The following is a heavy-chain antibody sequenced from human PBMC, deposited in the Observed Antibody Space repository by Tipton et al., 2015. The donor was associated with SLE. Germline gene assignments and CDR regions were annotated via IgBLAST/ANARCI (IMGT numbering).Heavy chain of an antibody. V-gene: IGHV4-34*01. CDR3: ARSRGIAAAEDY. J-gene: IGHJ4*02. D-gene: IGHD6-13*01. CDR2: INHSGST. CDR1: GFTFDDYG. Sequence: LRLSCAASGFTFDDYGMSWVRQPPGKGLEWIGEINHSGSTNYNPSLKSRVTISVDTSKNQFSLKLSSVTAADTAVYYCARSRGIAAAEDYWGQGTLVTVSS.